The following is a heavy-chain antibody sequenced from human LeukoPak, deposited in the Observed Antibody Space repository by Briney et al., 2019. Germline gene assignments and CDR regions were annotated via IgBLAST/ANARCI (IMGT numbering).Heavy chain of an antibody. Sequence: ASVKVSCKASGYTFTGYYMQWVRQAPGQGLEWMGWINPNSGGTNYAQKFQGRVTMTRDTSISTAYMELSRLRSDDTAVHYCARESLRYFYWLLYGLDYWGQGTLVTVSS. CDR1: GYTFTGYY. CDR3: ARESLRYFYWLLYGLDY. V-gene: IGHV1-2*02. D-gene: IGHD3-9*01. CDR2: INPNSGGT. J-gene: IGHJ4*02.